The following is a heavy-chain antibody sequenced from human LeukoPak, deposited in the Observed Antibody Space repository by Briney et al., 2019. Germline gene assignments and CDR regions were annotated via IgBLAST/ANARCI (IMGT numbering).Heavy chain of an antibody. CDR3: AHGSSRTWTFDY. CDR2: IDWDDDK. D-gene: IGHD6-13*01. CDR1: GFSLSTSGMR. Sequence: SGPALVKPTQTLTLTCTFSGFSLSTSGMRVSWIRQPPGKALEWLARIDWDDDKFYSTSLKTRLTISKDTSKNQVVLTMTNMDPVDTGTYYCAHGSSRTWTFDYWGQGTLVTVSS. J-gene: IGHJ4*02. V-gene: IGHV2-70*04.